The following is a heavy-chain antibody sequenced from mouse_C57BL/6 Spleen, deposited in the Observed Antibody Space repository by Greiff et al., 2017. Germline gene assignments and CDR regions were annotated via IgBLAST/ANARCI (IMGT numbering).Heavy chain of an antibody. CDR2: INPSTGGT. J-gene: IGHJ2*01. CDR3: ARGLPYYFDY. V-gene: IGHV1-42*01. Sequence: VQLQQSGPELVKPGASVKISCKASGYSFTGYYMNWVKQSPEKSLEWIGEINPSTGGTTYNQKFKSKATLTVDKSSSASYMQLSSLTSEDSAVYYCARGLPYYFDYWGQGTTLTVSS. D-gene: IGHD3-1*01. CDR1: GYSFTGYY.